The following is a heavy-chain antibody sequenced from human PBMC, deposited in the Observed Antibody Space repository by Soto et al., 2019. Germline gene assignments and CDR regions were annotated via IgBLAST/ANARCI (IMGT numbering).Heavy chain of an antibody. D-gene: IGHD3-10*01. CDR1: GFIFSSYS. CDR2: IWYDGSNK. V-gene: IGHV3-33*08. J-gene: IGHJ4*02. CDR3: AAGEPLNY. Sequence: VQLVESGGGLVQPGGSLRLSCAASGFIFSSYSMNWVRQAPGKGLEWVAIIWYDGSNKYYADSVQGRFTISRDNSKNTVYLQMNSLRAEDTAMYFCAAGEPLNYRGQGTLVTVSS.